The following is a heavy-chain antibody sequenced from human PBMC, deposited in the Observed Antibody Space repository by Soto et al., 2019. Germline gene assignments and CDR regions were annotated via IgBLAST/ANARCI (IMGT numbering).Heavy chain of an antibody. CDR3: ARVEEESSSWFFDY. CDR2: IYYSGST. V-gene: IGHV4-31*03. Sequence: QVQLQESGPGLVKPSQTLSLTCTVSGGSISSGGYYWSWIRQHPGKGLGLIGYIYYSGSTYYNPSLKSRVTISVDTSKNQFSLKLSSVTAADTAVYYCARVEEESSSWFFDYCGQGTLVTVSS. J-gene: IGHJ4*02. D-gene: IGHD6-13*01. CDR1: GGSISSGGYY.